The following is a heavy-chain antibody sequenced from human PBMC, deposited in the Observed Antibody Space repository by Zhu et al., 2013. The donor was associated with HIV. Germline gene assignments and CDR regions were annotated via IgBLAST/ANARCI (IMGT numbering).Heavy chain of an antibody. V-gene: IGHV5-51*01. J-gene: IGHJ5*02. CDR3: ARQTGGDYPTNWFDP. CDR1: GYSFTSYW. D-gene: IGHD4-17*01. Sequence: EVQLVQSGAEVKKPGESLKISCKGFGYSFTSYWIAWVRQMPGKGLEWMGIIYPGDSETRYSPSFQGQVTISADKSISTAYLHWSSLKSSDTAMYYCARQTGGDYPTNWFDPWGQGTQVTVSS. CDR2: IYPGDSET.